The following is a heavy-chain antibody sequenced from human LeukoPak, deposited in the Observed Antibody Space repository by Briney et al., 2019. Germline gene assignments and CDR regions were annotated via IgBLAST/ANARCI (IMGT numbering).Heavy chain of an antibody. CDR2: IIPIFGTA. Sequence: GASVKVSCKASGGTFSSYAISWVRQAPGQGLEWMGGIIPIFGTANYAQKFQGRVTFTADESTSTAYMELSSLRSEDTAVYYCARERGIVVVPAAISWFDPWGQGTLVTVSS. V-gene: IGHV1-69*13. CDR3: ARERGIVVVPAAISWFDP. CDR1: GGTFSSYA. J-gene: IGHJ5*02. D-gene: IGHD2-2*02.